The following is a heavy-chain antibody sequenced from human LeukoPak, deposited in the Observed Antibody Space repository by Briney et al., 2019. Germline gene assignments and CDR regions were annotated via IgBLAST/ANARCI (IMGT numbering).Heavy chain of an antibody. Sequence: PSETLSLTCAVYGGSFSGYYWSWIRHPPGKGLEWIGEINHSGSTNYNPSLKSGVTRSVDTSKNQFSLKLSSVPAADTAVYYCARAVPLGYCSGGSCYPPGHSDYWGQGTLVTVSS. CDR2: INHSGST. D-gene: IGHD2-15*01. CDR1: GGSFSGYY. J-gene: IGHJ4*02. V-gene: IGHV4-34*01. CDR3: ARAVPLGYCSGGSCYPPGHSDY.